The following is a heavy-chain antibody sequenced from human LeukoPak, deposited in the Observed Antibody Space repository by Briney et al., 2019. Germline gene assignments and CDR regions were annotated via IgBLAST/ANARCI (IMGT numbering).Heavy chain of an antibody. CDR3: ARGRDGYNLVDAFDI. Sequence: GGSLRLSCAGSGFTFSDYYMTWIRQAPGKGPEWVSYISNSGSYIFYAASVRGRFTISRDNTANSLYLQMNSLTAGDTVLYYCARGRDGYNLVDAFDIWGQGIMVTVSS. V-gene: IGHV3-11*04. J-gene: IGHJ3*02. CDR1: GFTFSDYY. D-gene: IGHD5-24*01. CDR2: ISNSGSYI.